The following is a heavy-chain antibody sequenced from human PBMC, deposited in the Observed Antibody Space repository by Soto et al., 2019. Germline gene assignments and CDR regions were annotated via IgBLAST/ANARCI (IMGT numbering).Heavy chain of an antibody. D-gene: IGHD3-3*01. V-gene: IGHV6-1*01. J-gene: IGHJ5*02. CDR1: GDSASSNSAA. CDR3: AKQYVLRFLEWSPTGDWFDP. CDR2: TYYRSKWYN. Sequence: SQTLSLTCAISGDSASSNSAAWNWIRQSPSRGLEWLGRTYYRSKWYNDYAVSVKSRITINPDTSKNQFSLQLNSVTPEDTAVYYCAKQYVLRFLEWSPTGDWFDPWGQGTLVTVSS.